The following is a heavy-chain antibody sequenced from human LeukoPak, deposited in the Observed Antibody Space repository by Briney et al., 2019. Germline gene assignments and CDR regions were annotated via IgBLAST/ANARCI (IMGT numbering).Heavy chain of an antibody. V-gene: IGHV3-21*01. CDR2: ISSGSSYI. J-gene: IGHJ3*01. D-gene: IGHD4/OR15-4a*01. CDR1: GFTFSSYN. Sequence: GGSLRLSCAASGFTFSSYNMNWVRQAPGKGLEWVSSISSGSSYIYYAGSVKGRFTISRDNAKNSLYLQMNSLRAEDTALYYCARYGGNAFDVWGQGTMVTVSS. CDR3: ARYGGNAFDV.